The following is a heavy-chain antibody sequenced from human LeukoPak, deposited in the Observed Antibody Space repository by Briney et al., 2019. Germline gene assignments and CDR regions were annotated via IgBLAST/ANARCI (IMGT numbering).Heavy chain of an antibody. D-gene: IGHD1-26*01. CDR3: ARQGSGGRAFDI. J-gene: IGHJ3*02. V-gene: IGHV4-59*08. CDR1: GGSISSCY. Sequence: SETLSLTCIVSGGSISSCYWNWIRQPPGKGLEWIGSIYSSGSTNSNPSLKSRVTISVDTSKSQFSLKMTSVTAADTAVYYCARQGSGGRAFDIWGQGTMVTVSS. CDR2: IYSSGST.